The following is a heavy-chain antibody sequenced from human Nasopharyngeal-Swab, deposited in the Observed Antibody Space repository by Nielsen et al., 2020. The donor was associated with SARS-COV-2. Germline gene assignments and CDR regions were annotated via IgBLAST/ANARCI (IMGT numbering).Heavy chain of an antibody. J-gene: IGHJ4*02. D-gene: IGHD4-17*01. V-gene: IGHV7-4-1*02. Sequence: WGRQAHGQGLEWMGLNNTNTRNPTYDQGFTGRLVFSLDTSVSKAYLQISSLKAEDTAVYYCAREPLPGYGDYGYWGQGTLVTVSS. CDR2: NNTNTRNP. CDR3: AREPLPGYGDYGY.